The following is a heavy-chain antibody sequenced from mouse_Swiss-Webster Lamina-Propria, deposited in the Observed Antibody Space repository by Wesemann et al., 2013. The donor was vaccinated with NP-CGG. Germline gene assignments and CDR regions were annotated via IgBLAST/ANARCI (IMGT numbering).Heavy chain of an antibody. J-gene: IGHJ2*01. V-gene: IGHV5-9-3*01. Sequence: YYPDSVKGRFTISRDNAKNTLYLQMSSLRSEDTAMYYCARHRGYGYDFDYWGQGTTLTVSS. D-gene: IGHD2-2*01. CDR3: ARHRGYGYDFDY.